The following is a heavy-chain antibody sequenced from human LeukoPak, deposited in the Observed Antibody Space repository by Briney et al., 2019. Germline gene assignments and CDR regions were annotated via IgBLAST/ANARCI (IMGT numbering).Heavy chain of an antibody. D-gene: IGHD3-10*01. CDR1: GGTFSSYA. J-gene: IGHJ6*04. V-gene: IGHV1-69*04. Sequence: SVKVSCKASGGTFSSYAISWVRQAPGQGLEWMGRIIPIFGIANYAQKFQGRVTITADKSTSTAYMELSSLRSEDTAVYYCARGHMVRGVISPYGMDVWGKGTTVTVSS. CDR3: ARGHMVRGVISPYGMDV. CDR2: IIPIFGIA.